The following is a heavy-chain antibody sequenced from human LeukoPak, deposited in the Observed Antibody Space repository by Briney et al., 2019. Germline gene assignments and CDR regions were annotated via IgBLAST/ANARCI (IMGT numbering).Heavy chain of an antibody. CDR3: ARESGSVTSEVDFDY. J-gene: IGHJ4*02. CDR1: GFTFSSYW. CDR2: IRQDGSQK. Sequence: GGSLRLSCAASGFTFSSYWMSWVRQAPGKGLEWVATIRQDGSQKYYVDSVKGRFTISRDNAKNSLYLQMDSLRAEDTAVYYCARESGSVTSEVDFDYWGQGTLVTVSS. D-gene: IGHD4-17*01. V-gene: IGHV3-7*01.